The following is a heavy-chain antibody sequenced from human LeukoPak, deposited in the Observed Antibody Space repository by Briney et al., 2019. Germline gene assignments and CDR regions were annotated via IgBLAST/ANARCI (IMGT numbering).Heavy chain of an antibody. V-gene: IGHV3-33*01. J-gene: IGHJ4*02. CDR3: ARVLQWLGHFDY. CDR1: GFTFSSYG. Sequence: PGRSLRLSCAASGFTFSSYGMHWVRQAPGKGLEWVAVIWYDGSNKYYADSVKGRFTISRDNSKNTLYLQMNSLRAEDTAVYYCARVLQWLGHFDYWGQGTLVTVSS. D-gene: IGHD6-19*01. CDR2: IWYDGSNK.